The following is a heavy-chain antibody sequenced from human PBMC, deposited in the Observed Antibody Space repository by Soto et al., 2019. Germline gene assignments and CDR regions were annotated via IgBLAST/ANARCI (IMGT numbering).Heavy chain of an antibody. CDR3: ASRSYSSSWYSDSDWFDP. CDR1: GGTFSSYT. D-gene: IGHD6-13*01. V-gene: IGHV1-69*02. Sequence: QVQLVQSGAEVKKPGSSVKVSCKASGGTFSSYTISWVRQAPGQGLEWMGRIIPILGIANYAQKFQGRVTITADKATSTAYMELSSLRSEDTAVYYCASRSYSSSWYSDSDWFDPWGQGTLVTVSS. J-gene: IGHJ5*02. CDR2: IIPILGIA.